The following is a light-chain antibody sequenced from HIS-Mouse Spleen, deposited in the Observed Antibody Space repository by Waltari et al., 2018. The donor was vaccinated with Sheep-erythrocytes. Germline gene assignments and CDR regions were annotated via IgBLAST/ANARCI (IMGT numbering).Light chain of an antibody. J-gene: IGLJ1*01. V-gene: IGLV2-11*01. CDR3: CSYAGSYNHV. CDR2: DVS. Sequence: QSALTQPRPVSGSPGLSATISCTGTSSDVGGYNYFSWYQQHPGKAPKLMIYDVSKRPSGVPDRFSGSKSGNTASLTISGLQAEDEADYYCCSYAGSYNHVFATGTKVTVL. CDR1: SSDVGGYNY.